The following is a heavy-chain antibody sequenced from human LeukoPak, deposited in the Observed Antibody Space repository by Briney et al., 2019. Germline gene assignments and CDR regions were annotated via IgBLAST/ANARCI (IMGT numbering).Heavy chain of an antibody. CDR3: ARQTGSGLFILP. D-gene: IGHD3/OR15-3a*01. Sequence: PSETLSLTCTVSGVSISSSNSYWGWIRQPPGKGLEWIGSIYYSGNTYYNASLKSQVSISIDTSKNQFSLRLASVTAADTTVYYCARQTGSGLFILPGGQGTLVTVSS. CDR2: IYYSGNT. V-gene: IGHV4-39*01. J-gene: IGHJ4*02. CDR1: GVSISSSNSY.